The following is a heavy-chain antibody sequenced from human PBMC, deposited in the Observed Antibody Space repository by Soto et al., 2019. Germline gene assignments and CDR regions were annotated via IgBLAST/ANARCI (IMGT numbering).Heavy chain of an antibody. CDR1: GDSVSSNSAA. CDR2: TYYRSKWYN. D-gene: IGHD3-3*01. CDR3: ARGFIILRVTSGMLF. V-gene: IGHV6-1*01. J-gene: IGHJ6*02. Sequence: SQTLSLTCAISGDSVSSNSAAWNWIRQSPSRGLEWLGRTYYRSKWYNDYAVSVKSRITINPDTSKNQFSLQLNSVTPEDTAVYYCARGFIILRVTSGMLFRAQGTTVTVSS.